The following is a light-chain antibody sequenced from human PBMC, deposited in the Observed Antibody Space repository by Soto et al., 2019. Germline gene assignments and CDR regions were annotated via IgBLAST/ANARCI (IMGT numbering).Light chain of an antibody. CDR2: EVS. Sequence: QSALTQTASVSGSPGQSITIFCTGTSSDIGDYNYVSWYQQYPGKAPKLMIFEVSNRPSGVSNRFSGSKSGNTASLTISGLQAEDEADYYCTSYTGSNNFDVFGTGTKVTVL. J-gene: IGLJ1*01. CDR1: SSDIGDYNY. CDR3: TSYTGSNNFDV. V-gene: IGLV2-14*01.